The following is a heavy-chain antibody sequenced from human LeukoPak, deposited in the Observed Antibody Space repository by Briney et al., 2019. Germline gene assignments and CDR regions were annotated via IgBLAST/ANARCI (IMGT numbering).Heavy chain of an antibody. V-gene: IGHV3-7*01. J-gene: IGHJ4*02. D-gene: IGHD2-2*01. CDR1: GFTFSSYW. Sequence: GGSLRLSCAASGFTFSSYWMSWVRQAPGKGLEWVANIKQDGSEKYYVDSVKGRFTISRDNAKKSLFLQMNSLRVEDTAVYYCARAPLHLAMYHYFDYWGQGTLVTVSS. CDR2: IKQDGSEK. CDR3: ARAPLHLAMYHYFDY.